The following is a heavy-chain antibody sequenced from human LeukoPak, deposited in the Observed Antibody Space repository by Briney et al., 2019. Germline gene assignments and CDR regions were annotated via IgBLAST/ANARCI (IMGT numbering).Heavy chain of an antibody. CDR2: ISSFSGTI. CDR3: VRDQGGAVSY. D-gene: IGHD3-16*01. V-gene: IGHV3-48*01. CDR1: GFDFRSYS. J-gene: IGHJ4*02. Sequence: GGSLRLSCAASGFDFRSYSMNWVRQAPGKGLEWVSYISSFSGTIDYADSVKGRFIISRDNAQNSLFLQMNSLRAEDTAVYYCVRDQGGAVSYWGQGTLVTVSS.